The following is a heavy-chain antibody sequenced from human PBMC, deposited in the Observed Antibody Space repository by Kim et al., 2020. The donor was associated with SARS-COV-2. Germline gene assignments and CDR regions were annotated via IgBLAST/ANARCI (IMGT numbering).Heavy chain of an antibody. J-gene: IGHJ6*03. V-gene: IGHV4-59*01. CDR3: ARDIAENDYGDYLHRDYYYYMAV. Sequence: SETLSLTCTVSGGSISSYYWSWIRQPPGKGLEWIGYIYYSGSTNYNPSLKSRVTISVDTSKNQFSLKLSSVTAADTAVYYCARDIAENDYGDYLHRDYYYYMAVWGKGTTVTVSS. D-gene: IGHD4-17*01. CDR2: IYYSGST. CDR1: GGSISSYY.